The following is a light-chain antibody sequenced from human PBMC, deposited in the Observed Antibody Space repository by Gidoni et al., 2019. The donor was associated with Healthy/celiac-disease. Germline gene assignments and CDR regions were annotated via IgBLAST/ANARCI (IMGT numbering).Light chain of an antibody. Sequence: ESELTQSPATLSLSPGERATLSCRASQSVSSYLAWYQQKPGQAPRLLIYDASNRATGIPARFSGSGSGTDFTLTISSLEPEDFAVYYCQQRSTWLSFGQGTKVE. CDR2: DAS. V-gene: IGKV3-11*01. CDR3: QQRSTWLS. J-gene: IGKJ1*01. CDR1: QSVSSY.